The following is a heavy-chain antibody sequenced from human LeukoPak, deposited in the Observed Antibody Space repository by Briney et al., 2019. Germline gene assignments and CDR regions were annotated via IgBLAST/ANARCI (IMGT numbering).Heavy chain of an antibody. V-gene: IGHV3-23*01. J-gene: IGHJ5*02. CDR3: AKDREYPGWFDP. Sequence: GGSLRLSCAASGFTFSSYGRHWVRQAPGKGLEWVSAISGSGGSTYYADSVKGRFTISRDNSKNTLYLQMNSLRAEDTAVYYCAKDREYPGWFDPWGQGTLVTVSS. CDR1: GFTFSSYG. D-gene: IGHD6-6*01. CDR2: ISGSGGST.